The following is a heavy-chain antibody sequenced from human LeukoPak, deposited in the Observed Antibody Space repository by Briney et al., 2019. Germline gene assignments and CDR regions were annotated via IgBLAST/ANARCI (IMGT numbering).Heavy chain of an antibody. D-gene: IGHD6-13*01. CDR1: GGTFSSYA. CDR3: AREVSGVAAAGTNYFDY. V-gene: IGHV1-69*04. Sequence: SVKVSCKASGGTFSSYAISWVRQAPGQGLEWMGRIIPILGVANYAQKFQGRVTITADKSTSTAYMELSSLRSEGTAVYYCAREVSGVAAAGTNYFDYWGQGTLVTVSS. CDR2: IIPILGVA. J-gene: IGHJ4*02.